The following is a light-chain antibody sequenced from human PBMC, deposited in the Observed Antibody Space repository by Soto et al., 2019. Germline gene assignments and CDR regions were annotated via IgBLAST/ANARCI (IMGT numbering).Light chain of an antibody. CDR1: SSNIGSNT. Sequence: QSVLTQPPSASGTPGQRVTISCSGSSSNIGSNTVYWYQQLPGTAPKLLIYSNNQRPSGVPDRFSGSKSGNTASLTVSGLQAEDEADYYCSSYAGSNNLVFGGGTKVTVL. V-gene: IGLV1-44*01. CDR2: SNN. CDR3: SSYAGSNNLV. J-gene: IGLJ2*01.